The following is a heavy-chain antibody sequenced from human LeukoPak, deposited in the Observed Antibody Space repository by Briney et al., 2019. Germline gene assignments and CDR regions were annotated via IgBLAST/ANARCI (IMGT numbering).Heavy chain of an antibody. J-gene: IGHJ4*01. CDR2: INPNSGGT. Sequence: GASVKVSCKASGYTFTCYYMHWVRQAPGQGLEWMGWINPNSGGTNCAQKFQGRVTMTRDTSISTAYMELSRLRSDDTAVYYCARPVWFGELFFDYWGQGTLVTVSS. CDR3: ARPVWFGELFFDY. V-gene: IGHV1-2*02. CDR1: GYTFTCYY. D-gene: IGHD3-10*01.